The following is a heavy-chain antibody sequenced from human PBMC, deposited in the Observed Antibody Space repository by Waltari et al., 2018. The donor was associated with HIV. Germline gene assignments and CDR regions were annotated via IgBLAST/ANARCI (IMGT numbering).Heavy chain of an antibody. CDR3: ASVVVPHKGSWFDP. D-gene: IGHD2-2*01. V-gene: IGHV4-59*01. CDR2: IYYSGST. Sequence: QVHLQESGPGLVKPSETLSLTCTVSGGSISRYYWSWIRQPPGKGLEWIGYIYYSGSTNYNPSLKSRVTISVDTSKNQFSLKLSSVTAADTAVYYCASVVVPHKGSWFDPWGQGTLVTVSS. J-gene: IGHJ5*02. CDR1: GGSISRYY.